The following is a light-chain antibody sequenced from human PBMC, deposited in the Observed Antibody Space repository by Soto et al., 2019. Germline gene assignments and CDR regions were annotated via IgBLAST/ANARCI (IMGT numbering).Light chain of an antibody. V-gene: IGKV1-8*01. CDR1: QGISSY. Sequence: AIRMTQSPSSLSASTGDRVTITCRASQGISSYLAWYQQKPGKAPKLLIYAASTLQSGVPSRVSGSGSGTDFTLTISCLQSEDFATYYCQQYYSYPRTFCQGTKVDIK. CDR3: QQYYSYPRT. CDR2: AAS. J-gene: IGKJ1*01.